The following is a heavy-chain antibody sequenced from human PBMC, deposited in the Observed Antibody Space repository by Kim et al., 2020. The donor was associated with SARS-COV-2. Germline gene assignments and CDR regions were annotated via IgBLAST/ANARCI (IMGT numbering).Heavy chain of an antibody. CDR2: ISYDGSNK. D-gene: IGHD5-18*01. CDR3: ARGWGYSYGHPDY. CDR1: GFTFSSYA. Sequence: GGSLRLSCAASGFTFSSYAMHWVRQAPGKGLEWVAVISYDGSNKYYADSVKGRFTISRDNSKNTLYLQMNSLRAEDTAVYYCARGWGYSYGHPDYWGQGT. V-gene: IGHV3-30*04. J-gene: IGHJ4*02.